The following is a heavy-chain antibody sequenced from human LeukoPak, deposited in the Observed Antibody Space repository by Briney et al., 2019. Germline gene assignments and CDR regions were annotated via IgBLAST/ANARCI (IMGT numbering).Heavy chain of an antibody. D-gene: IGHD6-19*01. V-gene: IGHV3-48*03. Sequence: PGGSLRLSCAASGFTFTTYEMNWVRQAPGKGLEWVSFISSSGSIIYYADSVQGRFTISRDNAKNSLYLQMNSLRAEDTAVYYCAKVHGGVAGLDTYFDYWGQGTLVTVSS. CDR1: GFTFTTYE. CDR2: ISSSGSII. CDR3: AKVHGGVAGLDTYFDY. J-gene: IGHJ4*02.